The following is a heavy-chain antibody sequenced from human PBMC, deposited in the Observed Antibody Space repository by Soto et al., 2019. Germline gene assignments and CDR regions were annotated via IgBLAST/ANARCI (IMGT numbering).Heavy chain of an antibody. CDR1: GFTFSSYE. J-gene: IGHJ4*02. D-gene: IGHD3-16*01. V-gene: IGHV3-48*03. CDR2: ISSSGITI. CDR3: AREDIEMASGLGGDFDY. Sequence: GGSLRLSCAASGFTFSSYEMNWVRQAPGKGLEWISYISSSGITIYYADSVKGRFTISRDNAKNSLYLQMNSLRAEDTAVYYCAREDIEMASGLGGDFDYWGQGTLVTVSS.